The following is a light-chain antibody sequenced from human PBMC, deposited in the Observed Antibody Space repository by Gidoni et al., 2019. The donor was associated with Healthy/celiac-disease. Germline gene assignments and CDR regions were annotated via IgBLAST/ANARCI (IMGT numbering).Light chain of an antibody. J-gene: IGKJ5*01. CDR1: QTINNF. CDR2: AAS. CDR3: QQSFSSTIT. Sequence: DIKMTQSPSSLSASVGDRITITCRASQTINNFLNWYQQKPGMAPKLLIYAASNLYGGVPSRFSGSGSGSDFTLTISSLQPEDFAIYYCQQSFSSTITFXHXTRLEIK. V-gene: IGKV1-39*01.